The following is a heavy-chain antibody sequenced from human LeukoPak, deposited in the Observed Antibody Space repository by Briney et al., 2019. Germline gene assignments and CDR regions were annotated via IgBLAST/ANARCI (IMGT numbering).Heavy chain of an antibody. CDR2: INHSGST. CDR3: ARARFFIVGATNWFDP. V-gene: IGHV4-34*01. D-gene: IGHD1-26*01. Sequence: PSETLSLTCAVYGGSFSGYYWSWIRQPPGKGLEWIGEINHSGSTNYNPSLKSRVTISVDTSKNQFSLKLSSVTAADTAVYYCARARFFIVGATNWFDPWGQGTLVTVSS. J-gene: IGHJ5*02. CDR1: GGSFSGYY.